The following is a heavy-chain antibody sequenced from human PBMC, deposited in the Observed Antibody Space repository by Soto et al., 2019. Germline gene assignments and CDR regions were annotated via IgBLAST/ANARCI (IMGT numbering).Heavy chain of an antibody. CDR3: ARAAPYGSGIQRIDY. D-gene: IGHD3-10*01. Sequence: QVQLQESGPGLVKPSQTLSLTCTVSGASISRGGYYWKWIRQHPGKGLEWIGYIYYSGSSYYNPSLKSRVTISVDTSRNQFSLKLSSVTAADTAVYYCARAAPYGSGIQRIDYWGQGTLVTVSS. CDR1: GASISRGGYY. J-gene: IGHJ4*02. V-gene: IGHV4-31*03. CDR2: IYYSGSS.